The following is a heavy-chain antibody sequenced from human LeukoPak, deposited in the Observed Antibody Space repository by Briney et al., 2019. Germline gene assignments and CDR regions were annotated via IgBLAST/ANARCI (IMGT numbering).Heavy chain of an antibody. CDR3: ARVRDYYDSSGYYLYYFDY. CDR1: GFTFSSHG. J-gene: IGHJ4*02. CDR2: ISGSGDNT. D-gene: IGHD3-22*01. V-gene: IGHV3-23*01. Sequence: QPGGSLRLSCAASGFTFSSHGMSWVRQAPGKGLEWVSTISGSGDNTYYADSVKGRFTISRDNSKNTLYLQMNSLRAEDTAVYYCARVRDYYDSSGYYLYYFDYWGQGTLVTVSS.